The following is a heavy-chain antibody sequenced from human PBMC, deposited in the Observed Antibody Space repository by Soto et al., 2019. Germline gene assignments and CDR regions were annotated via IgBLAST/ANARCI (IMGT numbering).Heavy chain of an antibody. D-gene: IGHD6-13*01. J-gene: IGHJ4*02. CDR3: AKETGYSSSWSDYFDY. CDR2: ISYDGSNK. V-gene: IGHV3-30*18. CDR1: GFTFSSYG. Sequence: LRLSCAASGFTFSSYGMHWVRQAPGKGLEWVAVISYDGSNKYYAGSVKGRFTISRDNSKNTLYLQMNSLRAEDTAVYYCAKETGYSSSWSDYFDYWGQGTLVTVSS.